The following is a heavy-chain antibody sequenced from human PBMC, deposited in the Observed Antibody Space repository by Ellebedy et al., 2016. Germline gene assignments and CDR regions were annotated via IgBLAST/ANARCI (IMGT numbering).Heavy chain of an antibody. J-gene: IGHJ3*02. V-gene: IGHV3-23*01. CDR1: GFSLTTYA. CDR3: ARIMSTSSSRAFDI. D-gene: IGHD6-6*01. CDR2: ISASGGNT. Sequence: GGSLRLSXVGTGFSLTTYAMNWVRQAPGQGLEWVTGISASGGNTYYSDSVRGRFTVSRDNSKNTVYLQMYRLRAEDTAVYSCARIMSTSSSRAFDIWGQGTLVTVSS.